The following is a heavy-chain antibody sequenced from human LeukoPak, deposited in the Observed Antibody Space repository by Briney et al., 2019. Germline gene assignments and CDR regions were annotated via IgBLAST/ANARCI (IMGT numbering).Heavy chain of an antibody. V-gene: IGHV4-61*08. Sequence: SETLSLTCTVSGGSISSGGYYWSWIRQPPGKGLEWIGYIYDSGSSNYNPSLKSRVTISVDTSKNQFSLKLSSVTAADTAVYYCARAYRQSHDYWGQGTLVTVSP. CDR2: IYDSGSS. D-gene: IGHD2-21*01. CDR3: ARAYRQSHDY. J-gene: IGHJ4*02. CDR1: GGSISSGGYY.